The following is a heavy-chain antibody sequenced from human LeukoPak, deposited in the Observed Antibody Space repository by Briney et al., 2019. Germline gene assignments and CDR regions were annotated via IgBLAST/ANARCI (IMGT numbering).Heavy chain of an antibody. Sequence: GASVKVSCKASGYTFKNYGISWVRQAPGQGLEWMGWISAYNGYTKYAQKVQGRVTMTTDTSTSTAYMELRSLRSDDTAVYYCASSAVWFGELYAFDYWGQGTLVTVSS. CDR1: GYTFKNYG. D-gene: IGHD3-10*01. V-gene: IGHV1-18*01. CDR3: ASSAVWFGELYAFDY. CDR2: ISAYNGYT. J-gene: IGHJ4*02.